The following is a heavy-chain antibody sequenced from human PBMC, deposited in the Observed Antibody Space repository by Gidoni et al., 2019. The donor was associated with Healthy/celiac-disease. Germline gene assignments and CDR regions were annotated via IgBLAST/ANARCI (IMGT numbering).Heavy chain of an antibody. Sequence: ELQLVESGGGLVKPGGSLRLSCAASGFTFSHAGMSWVRQAPGKGLEWVGRIKSKTDGGTKDYAAPVKGRFTISKDNSKITLYLKMISLKTEDTAVYYCTTRSSGYSYGYVDYWGQGTLVTVSS. CDR2: IKSKTDGGTK. D-gene: IGHD5-18*01. V-gene: IGHV3-15*01. J-gene: IGHJ4*02. CDR1: GFTFSHAG. CDR3: TTRSSGYSYGYVDY.